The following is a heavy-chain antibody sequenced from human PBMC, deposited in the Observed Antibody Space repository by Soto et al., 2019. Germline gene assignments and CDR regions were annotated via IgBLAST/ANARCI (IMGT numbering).Heavy chain of an antibody. CDR1: GGSISSGGYY. Sequence: PSETLSLTCTVSGGSISSGGYYWSWIRQHPGKGLEWIGYIYYSGSTYYNPSLKSRVTISVDTSKNQFSLKLSSVTAADTAVYYCARDSSSYVGVEYYFDYWGQGTLVTVSS. CDR3: ARDSSSYVGVEYYFDY. CDR2: IYYSGST. V-gene: IGHV4-31*03. J-gene: IGHJ4*02. D-gene: IGHD3-3*01.